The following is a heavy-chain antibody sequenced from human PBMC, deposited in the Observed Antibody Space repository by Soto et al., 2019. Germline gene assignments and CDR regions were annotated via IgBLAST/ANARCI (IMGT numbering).Heavy chain of an antibody. V-gene: IGHV4-30-4*01. Sequence: SETLSLTCTVSGDSISSADYYWGWIRQTPGKGLEWIGHIFYSGTTYYNPSLKSRLTISVDTSKNHFSLRLTSVTAADTAVYYCARDLWVEPELYYYGMDVWGQGTTVTVSS. D-gene: IGHD1-1*01. CDR3: ARDLWVEPELYYYGMDV. CDR2: IFYSGTT. CDR1: GDSISSADYY. J-gene: IGHJ6*02.